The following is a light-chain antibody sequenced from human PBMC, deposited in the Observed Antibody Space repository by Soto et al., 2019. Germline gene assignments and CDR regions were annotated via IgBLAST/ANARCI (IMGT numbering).Light chain of an antibody. CDR1: QSLNND. CDR2: DAS. V-gene: IGKV1-5*01. Sequence: DIQMTQSPSTLSASLGDRATITCRASQSLNNDLAWYQQKPGKAPNLLIYDASTMARGVPARFSGSGSGTDFTLAISSLQPEDFAIYYCQQYHNSSVTFGPGTKLEIK. CDR3: QQYHNSSVT. J-gene: IGKJ5*01.